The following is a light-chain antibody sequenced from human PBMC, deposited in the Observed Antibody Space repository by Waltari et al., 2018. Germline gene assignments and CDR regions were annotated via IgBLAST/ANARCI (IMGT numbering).Light chain of an antibody. V-gene: IGKV1-9*01. Sequence: IQLTQSPSFLSASVGDRVTITCRASQGISSYLAWYQQKPGKAPNLLIYGASTLQSGVPSRFSGSGSGTEFTLTISSLQPEDFATYYCQQLNSYPITFGQGTRLEIK. CDR3: QQLNSYPIT. CDR2: GAS. CDR1: QGISSY. J-gene: IGKJ5*01.